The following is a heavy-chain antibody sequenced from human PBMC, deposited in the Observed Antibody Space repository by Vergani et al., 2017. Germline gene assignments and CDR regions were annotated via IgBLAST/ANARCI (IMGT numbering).Heavy chain of an antibody. CDR2: IYYSGST. D-gene: IGHD2-15*01. CDR1: GGSISSGGYY. CDR3: ARYATKYCSGGSCYSYAFDI. Sequence: QVQLQESGPGLVKPSQTLSLTCTVSGGSISSGGYYWSWIRQPPGKVLEWIGYIYYSGSTYYNPSLKCRVTISVDTSKNQFSLKLSSVTAADTAVYYCARYATKYCSGGSCYSYAFDIWGQGTMVTVSS. V-gene: IGHV4-31*03. J-gene: IGHJ3*02.